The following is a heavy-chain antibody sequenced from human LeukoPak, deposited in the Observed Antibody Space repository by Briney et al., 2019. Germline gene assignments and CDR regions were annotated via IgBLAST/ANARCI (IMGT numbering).Heavy chain of an antibody. J-gene: IGHJ4*02. V-gene: IGHV3-23*01. D-gene: IGHD6-19*01. Sequence: GGSLRLSCAASGFTFGSYAMYWVRQAPGKGLEWVSGISGSAGSTFYADSVKGRFTISRDNSENTVYLQMNSLRADDTAVYYCAKTTAGYSSGRYPGWPVDYWGQGTLVTVSS. CDR1: GFTFGSYA. CDR3: AKTTAGYSSGRYPGWPVDY. CDR2: ISGSAGST.